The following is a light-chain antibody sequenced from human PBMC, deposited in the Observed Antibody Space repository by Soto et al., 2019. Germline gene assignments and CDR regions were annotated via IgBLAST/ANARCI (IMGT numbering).Light chain of an antibody. CDR3: SSYTTSNTLV. V-gene: IGLV2-14*01. CDR2: EVS. J-gene: IGLJ1*01. CDR1: SSDVGGFNY. Sequence: QSVLTQPASVSGSPGQSITISCTGTSSDVGGFNYVSWYQQFPGKAPKLMTYEVSNRPSGVSNRFSGSKSGNTASLTISGLQAEDEGDYYCSSYTTSNTLVFGTGTKVTVL.